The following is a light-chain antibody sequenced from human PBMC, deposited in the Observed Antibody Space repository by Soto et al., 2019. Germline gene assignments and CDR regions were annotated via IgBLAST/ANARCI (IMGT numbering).Light chain of an antibody. CDR2: EGS. J-gene: IGLJ1*01. Sequence: QSVLTQPASVSGSPGQSITISCSGTTSDVGTFGLVSWFQQHPGKAPKLMIYEGSKRPAGVSKRFSGSKSGDTASLTISGLRAEDEADYYCSSYAGSTTFYVFGTGTKVTVL. CDR3: SSYAGSTTFYV. CDR1: TSDVGTFGL. V-gene: IGLV2-23*01.